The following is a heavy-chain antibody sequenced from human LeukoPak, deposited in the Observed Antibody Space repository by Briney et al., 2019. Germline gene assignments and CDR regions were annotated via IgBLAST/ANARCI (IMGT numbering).Heavy chain of an antibody. D-gene: IGHD2-2*01. CDR2: IWYDGSNK. V-gene: IGHV3-33*01. Sequence: GGSLRLSWAASGFTFSSYGMHWVRQAPGKGLEWVAVIWYDGSNKYYADSVKGRFTISRDNSKNTLYLQMNSLRAEDTAVYYCAREGLYCSSTSCPHDYWGQGTLVTVSS. CDR1: GFTFSSYG. J-gene: IGHJ4*02. CDR3: AREGLYCSSTSCPHDY.